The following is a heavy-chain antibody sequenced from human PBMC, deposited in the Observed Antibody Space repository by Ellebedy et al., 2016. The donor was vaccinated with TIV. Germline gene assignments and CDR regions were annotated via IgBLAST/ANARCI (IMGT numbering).Heavy chain of an antibody. Sequence: GESLKISCAASGSTISDYYMSWIRQAPGKGLEWLSYISSSGSAKYYGGSVEGRFTISRDNAKNSLYLQMDSLRADDTAVYYCARGPVRSDYDYWGQGTLDTVSS. CDR2: ISSSGSAK. D-gene: IGHD6-6*01. V-gene: IGHV3-11*01. J-gene: IGHJ4*02. CDR1: GSTISDYY. CDR3: ARGPVRSDYDY.